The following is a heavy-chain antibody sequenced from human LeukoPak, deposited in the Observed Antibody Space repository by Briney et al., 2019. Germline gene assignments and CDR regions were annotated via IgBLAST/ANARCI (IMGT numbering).Heavy chain of an antibody. CDR2: IYYSGST. Sequence: SETLSLTCTVSGGSISSYYWSWIRQPPGKGLEWIGYIYYSGSTNYNPSLKSRVTISVDTSKNQFSLKLSSVTAADTAVYYCAGCVRGRSYWGGFYYFDYWGQGTLVTVSS. CDR1: GGSISSYY. CDR3: AGCVRGRSYWGGFYYFDY. J-gene: IGHJ4*02. V-gene: IGHV4-59*08. D-gene: IGHD1-26*01.